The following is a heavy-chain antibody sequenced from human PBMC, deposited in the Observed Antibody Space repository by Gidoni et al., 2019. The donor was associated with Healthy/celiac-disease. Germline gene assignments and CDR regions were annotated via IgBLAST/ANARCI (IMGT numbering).Heavy chain of an antibody. CDR3: ARVGVGIAAAGSKYNWFDP. Sequence: QLQLQESGSGLVKPSQTLSLTCAVSGGSISSGGYSWSWIRQPPGKVLEWIGYSYHSGSTYYNPSLKSRVTISVDRSKNQFSLKLSSVTAADTAVYYCARVGVGIAAAGSKYNWFDPWGQGTLVTVSS. CDR2: SYHSGST. CDR1: GGSISSGGYS. V-gene: IGHV4-30-2*01. J-gene: IGHJ5*02. D-gene: IGHD6-13*01.